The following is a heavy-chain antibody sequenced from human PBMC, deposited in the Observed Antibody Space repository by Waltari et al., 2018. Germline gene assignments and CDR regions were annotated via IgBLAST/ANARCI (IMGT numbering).Heavy chain of an antibody. CDR3: ARVRSTSCSDY. V-gene: IGHV4-38-2*02. Sequence: QVQLQESGPGLVKPSETLSLTCTVSVYSISRGSYWAWIRQPPGKGLEWIGSIYHSGSTYYNPSRKSRVTISVDTSKNQFSLKLSSVTAADTAVYYCARVRSTSCSDYWGQGTLVTVSS. CDR2: IYHSGST. J-gene: IGHJ4*02. D-gene: IGHD2-2*01. CDR1: VYSISRGSY.